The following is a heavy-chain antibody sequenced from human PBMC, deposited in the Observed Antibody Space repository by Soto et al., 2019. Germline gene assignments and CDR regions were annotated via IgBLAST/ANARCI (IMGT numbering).Heavy chain of an antibody. CDR1: GYPFTGYY. V-gene: IGHV1-2*02. D-gene: IGHD2-2*01. CDR3: ARDRGYCSSTGRWNFDH. CDR2: INPKSGGT. J-gene: IGHJ4*01. Sequence: DSVKVSFKAAGYPFTGYYMHWVRQAPGQGLEWMGWINPKSGGTNYAQKFQGRVTMTRDTSISTAYMELRRLRSDDTAVYYCARDRGYCSSTGRWNFDHWGQGTLVTVSS.